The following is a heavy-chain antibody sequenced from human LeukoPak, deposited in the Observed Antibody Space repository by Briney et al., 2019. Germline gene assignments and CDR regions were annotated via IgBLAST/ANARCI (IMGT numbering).Heavy chain of an antibody. J-gene: IGHJ6*03. V-gene: IGHV3-74*01. CDR1: GFTFSSYW. CDR3: ARAVGTVGATMHYYYYMDV. Sequence: GGSLRLSCAASGFTFSSYWMHWVRQAPGKGLVWVSRINSGGSSTSYADSVKGRFTISRDNAKNTLYLQMNSLRAEDTAVYYCARAVGTVGATMHYYYYMDVWGKGTTVTVSS. D-gene: IGHD1-26*01. CDR2: INSGGSST.